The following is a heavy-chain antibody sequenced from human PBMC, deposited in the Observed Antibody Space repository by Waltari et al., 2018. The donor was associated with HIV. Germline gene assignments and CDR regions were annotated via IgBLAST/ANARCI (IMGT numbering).Heavy chain of an antibody. Sequence: QVQLVQSGSELKNPGASVKVSCKASGYTFIDFAINWLRQAPGQGLEWMGWINSKTVKPTYVHGFTGRFVFSLDTSATTAHLEISSLTAEDTAVYYCAKTDWEDGSMRGFDPWGQGTLVTVSS. J-gene: IGHJ5*02. CDR1: GYTFIDFA. D-gene: IGHD1-26*01. V-gene: IGHV7-4-1*02. CDR2: INSKTVKP. CDR3: AKTDWEDGSMRGFDP.